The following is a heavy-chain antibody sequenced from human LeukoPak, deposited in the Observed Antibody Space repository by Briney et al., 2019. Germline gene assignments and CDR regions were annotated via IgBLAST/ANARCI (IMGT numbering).Heavy chain of an antibody. CDR1: GFTFSSYE. V-gene: IGHV3-48*03. CDR3: ARETYNDYDQLDY. CDR2: ISGSGRTI. D-gene: IGHD5-12*01. J-gene: IGHJ4*02. Sequence: GGSLRLSCAASGFTFSSYEMNGVRQAPGKGGEGGSYISGSGRTIYYADSVKGRFTISRDNAKNSLYLQMNSLRAEDTAVYYCARETYNDYDQLDYWGQGTLVTVSS.